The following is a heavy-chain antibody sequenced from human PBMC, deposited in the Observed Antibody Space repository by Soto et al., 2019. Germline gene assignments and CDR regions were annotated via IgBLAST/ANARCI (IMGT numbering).Heavy chain of an antibody. V-gene: IGHV1-69*19. D-gene: IGHD3-10*01. CDR2: ISPMFGAA. CDR1: GGTFNTYA. J-gene: IGHJ4*02. CDR3: AREVQVHTPAFVY. Sequence: QVQLVQSGAERKKPGSSVKVSCQSSGGTFNTYAMNWVRQAPGQGPEWMGDISPMFGAANYSPKFQGRVTITADESTGTSYMQLSSLTSEYTALYFCAREVQVHTPAFVYWGQGTLVTVSS.